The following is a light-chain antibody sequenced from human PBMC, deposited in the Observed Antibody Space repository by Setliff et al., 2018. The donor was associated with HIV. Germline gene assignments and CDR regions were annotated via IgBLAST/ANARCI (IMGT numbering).Light chain of an antibody. J-gene: IGLJ1*01. CDR2: DVR. CDR1: SSDVDAYDY. Sequence: QSALTQPRSMSGSPGQSVTISCTATSSDVDAYDYVSWYQHHPGKAPKLLIYDVRERPSGVPDRFSGSKSGNTASLTISGLQAEDEADYYCCSYAGSYTYVFGTGTKV. V-gene: IGLV2-11*01. CDR3: CSYAGSYTYV.